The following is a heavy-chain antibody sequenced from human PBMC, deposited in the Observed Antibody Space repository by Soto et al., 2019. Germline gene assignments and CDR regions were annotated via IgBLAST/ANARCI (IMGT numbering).Heavy chain of an antibody. CDR1: GGTFSSYA. V-gene: IGHV1-69*13. D-gene: IGHD6-6*01. Sequence: ASVKVSCKASGGTFSSYAISWVRQAPGQGLEWMGGIIPIFGTANYAQKFQGRVTITADESTSTAYMELSSLRSEDTAVYYCARREMAGLVDAYYYYYGMDVWGQGTTVTVSS. CDR2: IIPIFGTA. J-gene: IGHJ6*02. CDR3: ARREMAGLVDAYYYYYGMDV.